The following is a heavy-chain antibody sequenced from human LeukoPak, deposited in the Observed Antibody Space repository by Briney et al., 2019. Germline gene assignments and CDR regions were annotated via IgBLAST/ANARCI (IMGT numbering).Heavy chain of an antibody. Sequence: SETLSLTCAVYGGSFSGYYWSWIRQPPGKGLEWIGEINHSGSTNYNPSLKSRVTISVDTSKNQFSLKLSSVTAADTAVYYCARGKKYSSSWYTPTHWYFDLWGRGTLVTVSS. D-gene: IGHD6-13*01. CDR3: ARGKKYSSSWYTPTHWYFDL. J-gene: IGHJ2*01. V-gene: IGHV4-34*01. CDR1: GGSFSGYY. CDR2: INHSGST.